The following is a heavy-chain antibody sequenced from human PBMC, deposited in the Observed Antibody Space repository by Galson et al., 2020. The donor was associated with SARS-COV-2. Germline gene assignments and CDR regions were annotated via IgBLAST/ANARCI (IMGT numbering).Heavy chain of an antibody. Sequence: ASVKVSCKASGYTFTGYYMHWVRQAPGQGLEWMGWINPNSGGTNYAQKFQGRVTMTRDTSISTAYMELSRLSSDDTAVYYCASGHYYDSSGYLDAFDIWGQGTMVTVSS. CDR2: INPNSGGT. D-gene: IGHD3-22*01. J-gene: IGHJ3*02. CDR3: ASGHYYDSSGYLDAFDI. V-gene: IGHV1-2*02. CDR1: GYTFTGYY.